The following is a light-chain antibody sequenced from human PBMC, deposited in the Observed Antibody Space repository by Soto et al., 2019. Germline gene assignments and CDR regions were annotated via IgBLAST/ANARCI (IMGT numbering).Light chain of an antibody. CDR3: QQYGSSPLT. CDR2: GAS. V-gene: IGKV3-20*01. J-gene: IGKJ4*01. CDR1: QSVSGSY. Sequence: PGERATLSCRASQSVSGSYLAWYQQKPGQAPRLLIYGASSRATGIPDRFSGSGSGTDFTLTISRLEPEDFAVYYCQQYGSSPLTFGGGTKVEIK.